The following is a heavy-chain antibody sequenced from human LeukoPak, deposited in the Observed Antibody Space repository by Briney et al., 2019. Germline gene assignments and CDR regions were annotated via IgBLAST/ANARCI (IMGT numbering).Heavy chain of an antibody. CDR1: GYTFTSYG. CDR3: ASGVLLWFGELLTLDY. Sequence: ASVKVSCKASGYTFTSYGISWVRQAPGQGLEWMGWISAYNGNTNYAQKLQGRVTMTTDTSTSTAYMELRSLRSDDTAVYYCASGVLLWFGELLTLDYWGQGTLVTVSS. V-gene: IGHV1-18*01. D-gene: IGHD3-10*01. J-gene: IGHJ4*02. CDR2: ISAYNGNT.